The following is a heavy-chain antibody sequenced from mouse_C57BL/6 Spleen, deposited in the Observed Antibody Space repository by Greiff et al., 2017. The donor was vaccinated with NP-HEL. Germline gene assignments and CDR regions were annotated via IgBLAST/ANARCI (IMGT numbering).Heavy chain of an antibody. CDR1: GFTFSDYG. CDR2: ISSGSSTI. J-gene: IGHJ4*01. CDR3: ARSYYGSSPYAMDY. D-gene: IGHD1-1*01. V-gene: IGHV5-17*01. Sequence: EVQRVESGGGLVKPGGSLKLSCAASGFTFSDYGMHWVRQAPEKGLEWVAYISSGSSTIYYADTVKGRFTISRANAKNTLFLQMTSLRSEDTAMYYCARSYYGSSPYAMDYWGQGTSVTVSS.